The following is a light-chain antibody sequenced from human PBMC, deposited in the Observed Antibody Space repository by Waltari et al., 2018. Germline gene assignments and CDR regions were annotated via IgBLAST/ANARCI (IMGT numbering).Light chain of an antibody. CDR1: SSDVGGYNY. V-gene: IGLV2-14*03. CDR3: SSYTSSSTLVV. CDR2: DVS. J-gene: IGLJ2*01. Sequence: QSALTQPASVSGSPGQSITISCTETSSDVGGYNYVSWYQQHPGKAPKLMIYDVSTRPSGVPNRVSGSKSGNTASLTISGLQAEDEADYYCSSYTSSSTLVVFGGGTKLTVL.